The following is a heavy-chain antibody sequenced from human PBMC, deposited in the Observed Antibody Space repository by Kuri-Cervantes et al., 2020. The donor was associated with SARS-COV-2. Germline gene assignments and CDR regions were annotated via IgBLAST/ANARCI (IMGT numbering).Heavy chain of an antibody. CDR1: GFSPSNARMG. J-gene: IGHJ4*02. CDR3: ARARSRGYDYGY. V-gene: IGHV4-61*01. D-gene: IGHD5-12*01. Sequence: SGPTLVKPTETLMLTCTVSGFSPSNARMGVSWIRQPPGKGLEWIGYIYYSGSTNYNPSLKSRVTISVDTSKNQFSLKLSSVTAADTAVYYCARARSRGYDYGYWGQGTLVTVSS. CDR2: IYYSGST.